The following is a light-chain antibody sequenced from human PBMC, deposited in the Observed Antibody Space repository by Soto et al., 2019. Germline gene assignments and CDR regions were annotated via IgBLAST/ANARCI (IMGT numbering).Light chain of an antibody. J-gene: IGLJ1*01. Sequence: QSVLTQPASVSGSPGQSITISCTGTSSDVGYYDYVSWYQQHPGKVPKLLIYDVSDRPSGVSNRFSGSKSGNTASLTISGLQAEDEAAYYCCSFTTSSTFVFGTGTKVTVL. CDR1: SSDVGYYDY. CDR2: DVS. V-gene: IGLV2-14*01. CDR3: CSFTTSSTFV.